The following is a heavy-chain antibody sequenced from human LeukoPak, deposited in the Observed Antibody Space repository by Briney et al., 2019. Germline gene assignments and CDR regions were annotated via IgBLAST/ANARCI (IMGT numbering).Heavy chain of an antibody. J-gene: IGHJ3*02. D-gene: IGHD2-8*01. CDR1: GYSISSGYY. V-gene: IGHV4-38-2*02. CDR2: IYHSGST. CDR3: ARDNGNGAFDI. Sequence: SETLSLTCTVSGYSISSGYYWGWIRQPPGKGLEWSGSIYHSGSTCYNPSLKSRVTISVDTSKNQFSLKLSSVTAADTAVYYCARDNGNGAFDIWGQGTMVTVSS.